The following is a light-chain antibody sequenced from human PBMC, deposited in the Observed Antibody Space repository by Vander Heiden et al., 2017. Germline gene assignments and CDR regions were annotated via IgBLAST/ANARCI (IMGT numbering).Light chain of an antibody. Sequence: SYVRTPPPSVSVAPGQTATITCGGNKIGSKSVHWYQQKTGKAPILVVHDDSDRPPGIPERFSASNSGNTATLTISSVGAGDEADYFCQVGDTVRDHFVFGGGTKLTVL. CDR2: DDS. CDR3: QVGDTVRDHFV. J-gene: IGLJ1*01. V-gene: IGLV3-21*02. CDR1: KIGSKS.